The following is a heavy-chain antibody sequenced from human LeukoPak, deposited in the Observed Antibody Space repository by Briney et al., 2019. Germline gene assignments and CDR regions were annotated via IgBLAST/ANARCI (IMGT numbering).Heavy chain of an antibody. D-gene: IGHD3-10*01. V-gene: IGHV3-15*01. CDR2: IKSKTDGGTT. Sequence: PGRSLRLSCAASGFTFSNAWMSWVRQAPGKGLEWVGRIKSKTDGGTTDYAAPVKGRFTISRGDSKNTQYLQMNSLKTEDTAVYYCYLGIRGVTYYFDYWGQGTLVTVSS. CDR3: YLGIRGVTYYFDY. J-gene: IGHJ4*02. CDR1: GFTFSNAW.